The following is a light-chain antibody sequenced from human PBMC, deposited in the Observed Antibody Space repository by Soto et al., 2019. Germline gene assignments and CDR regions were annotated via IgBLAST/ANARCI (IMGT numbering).Light chain of an antibody. J-gene: IGLJ1*01. CDR1: SSDVGGYNY. V-gene: IGLV2-14*01. CDR2: DVN. Sequence: QSALTQPASVSGSPGQSITISCTGTSSDVGGYNYVSWYQQNPGKAPKLMIYDVNNRPPGVSYRFSGYKSGNTASLTISGLQAEDEADYYCSSYTSSSTRVFGTGTKRTVL. CDR3: SSYTSSSTRV.